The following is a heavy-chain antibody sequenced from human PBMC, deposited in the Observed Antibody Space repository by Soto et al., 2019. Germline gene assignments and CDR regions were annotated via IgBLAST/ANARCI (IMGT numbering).Heavy chain of an antibody. Sequence: GGSLRLSCTASGFTFNNYAMSWVRQAPGKGLEWVSAISGSGDSTYYADSVKGRFTISRDNSKNTLYLQMNSLRAEDTAVYYCAKVGVLLWFGESSPYFDYWGQGTPVTVSS. J-gene: IGHJ4*02. CDR3: AKVGVLLWFGESSPYFDY. V-gene: IGHV3-23*01. CDR2: ISGSGDST. D-gene: IGHD3-10*01. CDR1: GFTFNNYA.